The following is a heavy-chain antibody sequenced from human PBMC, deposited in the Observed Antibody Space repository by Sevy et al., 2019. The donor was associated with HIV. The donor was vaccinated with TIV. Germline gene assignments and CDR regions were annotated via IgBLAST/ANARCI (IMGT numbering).Heavy chain of an antibody. CDR2: IWSDGSNK. Sequence: GGSLRLSCAASGFTFSDYGMHWVRQAPGKGLEWVAVIWSDGSNKYYGDSLKGRFTSSRDSSKNTLFLHMNSLRVDDTAVYYCAREERSGTTTSFDYWGQGALVTVS. CDR1: GFTFSDYG. D-gene: IGHD1-7*01. V-gene: IGHV3-33*01. J-gene: IGHJ4*02. CDR3: AREERSGTTTSFDY.